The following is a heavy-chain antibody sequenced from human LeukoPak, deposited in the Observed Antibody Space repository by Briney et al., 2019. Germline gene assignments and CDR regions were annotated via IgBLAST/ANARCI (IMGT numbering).Heavy chain of an antibody. J-gene: IGHJ3*02. D-gene: IGHD3-10*01. V-gene: IGHV4-31*03. CDR2: IYYSGIT. CDR1: GGSISDGGYY. CDR3: ARDLGGYGSANYLAFDI. Sequence: SETLSLTCTVSGGSISDGGYYWSWIRQHPGKGLEWIGYIYYSGITYYNPSLKSRVTISVDTSKNQFSLKLTSVTAADTAVYYCARDLGGYGSANYLAFDIWGQGTMVTVSS.